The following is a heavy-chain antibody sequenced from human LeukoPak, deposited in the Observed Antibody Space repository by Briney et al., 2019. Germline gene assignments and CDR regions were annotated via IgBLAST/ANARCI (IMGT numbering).Heavy chain of an antibody. CDR1: GGSISSYY. CDR3: ARHGALGYCSSTSCPNWFDP. Sequence: SETLSLTCTVSGGSISSYYWSWIRQPPGKGLEWIGYIYYSGSTNYNPSLKSRVTISVDTSKNQFSLKLSSVTAADTAVYYCARHGALGYCSSTSCPNWFDPWGQGTLVTGSS. V-gene: IGHV4-59*08. CDR2: IYYSGST. D-gene: IGHD2-2*01. J-gene: IGHJ5*02.